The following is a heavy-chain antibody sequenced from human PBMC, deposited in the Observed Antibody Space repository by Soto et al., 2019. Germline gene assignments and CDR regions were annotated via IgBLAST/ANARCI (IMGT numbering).Heavy chain of an antibody. Sequence: PSETQSLTCTVSGGSIRSSTCYWAWNRQSPGKGLEWIGSVYYNGFTYYNPSLKSRVTISVDTSKNQFSLKLTSVTAADTAVYYCARDRRDSSSWYGRGNNWFDPWGQGTLVTVSS. D-gene: IGHD6-13*01. J-gene: IGHJ5*02. CDR2: VYYNGFT. CDR3: ARDRRDSSSWYGRGNNWFDP. CDR1: GGSIRSSTCY. V-gene: IGHV4-39*02.